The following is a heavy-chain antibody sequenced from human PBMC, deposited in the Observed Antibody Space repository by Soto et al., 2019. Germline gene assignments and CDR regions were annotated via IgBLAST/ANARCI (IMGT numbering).Heavy chain of an antibody. Sequence: EVQLLESGGGLVQPGGSLRLSCAASGFTFSSYGMSWVRQAPGKGLEWVSGISGSGGSTYYADSVKGRFTISRDNPKNTVYLHMNSLRAEYTAVYYWAKEGRYSSCRGYFDYWGQGTLVTVSS. J-gene: IGHJ4*03. CDR2: ISGSGGST. V-gene: IGHV3-23*01. CDR1: GFTFSSYG. CDR3: AKEGRYSSCRGYFDY. D-gene: IGHD6-13*01.